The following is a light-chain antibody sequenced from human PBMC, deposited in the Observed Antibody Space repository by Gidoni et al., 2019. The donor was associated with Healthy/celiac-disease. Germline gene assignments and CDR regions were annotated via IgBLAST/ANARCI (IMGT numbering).Light chain of an antibody. CDR1: QSVSSSY. CDR2: GAS. V-gene: IGKV3-20*01. J-gene: IGKJ1*01. Sequence: ELVLTQSPGLLSLSPGERATLSCRASQSVSSSYLAWYQQKPGRAPRLLIYGASSRATGLPDRFSGSGSGTDFTLTISRLEPEDFAVYYCQQYGSSPRTFGQGTKVEIK. CDR3: QQYGSSPRT.